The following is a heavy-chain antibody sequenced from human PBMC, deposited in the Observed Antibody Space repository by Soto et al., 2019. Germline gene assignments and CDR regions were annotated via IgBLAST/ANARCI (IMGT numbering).Heavy chain of an antibody. J-gene: IGHJ4*02. Sequence: TSETLSLTCTASGGSISSYYWIWIRQPPGKGLEWIGYIYYSGSTKYTPSLKSRVTISVDTSKNQFSLKLSSVTAADTAVYFCARVGWTTVGYYFDYWGQGTLVTVSS. V-gene: IGHV4-59*01. CDR2: IYYSGST. CDR1: GGSISSYY. CDR3: ARVGWTTVGYYFDY. D-gene: IGHD4-17*01.